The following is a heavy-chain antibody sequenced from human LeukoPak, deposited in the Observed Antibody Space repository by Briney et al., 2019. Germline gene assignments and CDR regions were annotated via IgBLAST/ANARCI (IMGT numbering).Heavy chain of an antibody. CDR1: GGTFSPYS. CDR3: ARDPVVVEVVIAGVGWFDP. J-gene: IGHJ5*02. V-gene: IGHV1-69*04. Sequence: ASVTVSCKASGGTFSPYSITWVRQAPGQGLEWMGRIITVVDVAHYAQKFRGRVTITADISTSTAYMELSSLRSEDTAVYYCARDPVVVEVVIAGVGWFDPWGQGSLVTVSS. CDR2: IITVVDVA. D-gene: IGHD3-22*01.